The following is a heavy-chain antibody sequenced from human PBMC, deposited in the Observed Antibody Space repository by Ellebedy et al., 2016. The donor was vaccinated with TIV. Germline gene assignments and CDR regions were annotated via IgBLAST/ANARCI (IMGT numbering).Heavy chain of an antibody. V-gene: IGHV4-59*01. Sequence: SETLSLTCTVSGGSISSYYWSWIRQPPGKGLEWIGYIYYSGSTNYNPSLKSRVTISVDTSKNQFSLKLSSVTAADTAVYYCARGYSLDYWGQGTLVTVSS. J-gene: IGHJ4*02. D-gene: IGHD5-18*01. CDR2: IYYSGST. CDR3: ARGYSLDY. CDR1: GGSISSYY.